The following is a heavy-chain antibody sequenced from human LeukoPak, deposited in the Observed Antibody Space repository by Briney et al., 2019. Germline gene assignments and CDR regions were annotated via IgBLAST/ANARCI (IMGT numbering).Heavy chain of an antibody. Sequence: KVSCKASGYSFTSYWIGWVRQMPGKGLEWMGIIYPGDSDTRYSPSFQGQVTISADKSISTAYLQWSSLKASDTAMYYCARRAYYDSSGYSDYWGQGTLVTVSS. CDR2: IYPGDSDT. CDR3: ARRAYYDSSGYSDY. D-gene: IGHD3-22*01. V-gene: IGHV5-51*01. J-gene: IGHJ4*02. CDR1: GYSFTSYW.